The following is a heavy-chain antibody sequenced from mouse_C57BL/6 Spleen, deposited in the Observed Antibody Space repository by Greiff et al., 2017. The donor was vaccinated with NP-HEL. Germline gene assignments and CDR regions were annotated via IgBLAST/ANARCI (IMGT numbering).Heavy chain of an antibody. CDR2: INPNNGGT. CDR1: GYTFTDYY. J-gene: IGHJ2*01. D-gene: IGHD2-1*01. CDR3: AGSTQGY. Sequence: EVQLQQSGPELVKPGASVKISCKASGYTFTDYYMNWVKQSHGKSLEWIGDINPNNGGTSYNQKFKGKATLTVDKSSSTAYMELSSLTSEDSAVYYCAGSTQGYWGQGTTLTVSS. V-gene: IGHV1-26*01.